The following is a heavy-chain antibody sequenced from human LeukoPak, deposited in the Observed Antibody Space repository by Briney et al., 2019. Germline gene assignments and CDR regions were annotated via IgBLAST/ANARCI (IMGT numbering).Heavy chain of an antibody. Sequence: GGSLRLSCAASGFTVSSNYMSWVRQAPGKGLEWVSVIYSGGSTYYADSVKGRFTISRDNSKNTLYLQMNSLRAEDTAVYYCASRLWFGELLNDYWGQGTLVTVSS. D-gene: IGHD3-10*01. J-gene: IGHJ4*02. V-gene: IGHV3-66*01. CDR1: GFTVSSNY. CDR3: ASRLWFGELLNDY. CDR2: IYSGGST.